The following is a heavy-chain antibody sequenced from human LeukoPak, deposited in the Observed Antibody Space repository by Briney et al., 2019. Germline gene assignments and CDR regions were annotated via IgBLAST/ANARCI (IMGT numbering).Heavy chain of an antibody. D-gene: IGHD2-2*02. Sequence: SETLSLTCAVYGGSFSGYYWSWIRQPPGKGLEWIGEINHSGSTNYNPSLKSRVTISVDTSKNQFSLKLSSVTAADTAVYYCAKRPVYCSSTSCYTRGFDYWGQGTLVTVSS. CDR3: AKRPVYCSSTSCYTRGFDY. CDR1: GGSFSGYY. V-gene: IGHV4-34*01. J-gene: IGHJ4*02. CDR2: INHSGST.